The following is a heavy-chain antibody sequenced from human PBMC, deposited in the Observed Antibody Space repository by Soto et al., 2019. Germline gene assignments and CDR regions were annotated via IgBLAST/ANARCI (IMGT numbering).Heavy chain of an antibody. J-gene: IGHJ4*02. CDR2: ISSGAITI. V-gene: IGHV3-11*01. Sequence: QVQLVESGGGLVKPGGSLRLSCAASGFTFSDYYMNWIRQAPGKGLELVSYISSGAITIYYADSVKGRFTISRDNAKNSLYLQMNSLRAEDTAVYYCAGQYSSSSVEFWGQGTLVTVSS. CDR1: GFTFSDYY. D-gene: IGHD6-6*01. CDR3: AGQYSSSSVEF.